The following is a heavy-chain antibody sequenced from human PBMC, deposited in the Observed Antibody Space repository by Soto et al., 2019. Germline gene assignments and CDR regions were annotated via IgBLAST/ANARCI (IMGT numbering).Heavy chain of an antibody. Sequence: GASVKVSCKASGYTFTSYGISWVRQAPGQGLEWMGWISTYNGNTKYAQKLQGRVTMTTNTSTSTAYMELRSLRSDDTAVFYCAREMVRGVGSDYWGQGTLVTVSS. CDR2: ISTYNGNT. CDR3: AREMVRGVGSDY. D-gene: IGHD3-10*01. CDR1: GYTFTSYG. J-gene: IGHJ4*02. V-gene: IGHV1-18*01.